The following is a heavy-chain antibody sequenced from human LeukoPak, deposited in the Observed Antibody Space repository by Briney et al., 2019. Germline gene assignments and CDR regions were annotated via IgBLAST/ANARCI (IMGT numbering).Heavy chain of an antibody. D-gene: IGHD2-15*01. V-gene: IGHV1-8*01. Sequence: ASVKVSCKASGYTFTSYDINWVRQATGQGLEWMGWMNPNSGNTGYAQEFQGRVTMTRNTSISTAYMELSSLRSEDAAVYYCARDGPVVAAIWSDYYYGMDVWGQGTTVTVSS. CDR1: GYTFTSYD. CDR3: ARDGPVVAAIWSDYYYGMDV. J-gene: IGHJ6*02. CDR2: MNPNSGNT.